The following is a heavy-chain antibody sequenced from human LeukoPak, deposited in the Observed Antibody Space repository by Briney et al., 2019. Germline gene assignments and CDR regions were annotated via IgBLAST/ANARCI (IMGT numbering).Heavy chain of an antibody. Sequence: PSETLSLTCTVSGGSISSGGYYWSWIRQPPGKGLEWIGYIYHSGSTYYNPSLKSRVTISVDRSKNQFSLKLSSVTAADTAVYYCARGAIFGVVWGQGTLVTVSS. CDR3: ARGAIFGVV. CDR2: IYHSGST. CDR1: GGSISSGGYY. V-gene: IGHV4-30-2*01. J-gene: IGHJ4*02. D-gene: IGHD3-3*01.